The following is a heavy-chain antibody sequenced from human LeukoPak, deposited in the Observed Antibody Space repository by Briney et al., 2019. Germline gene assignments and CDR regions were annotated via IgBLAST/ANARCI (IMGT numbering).Heavy chain of an antibody. CDR2: INPNSGGT. Sequence: ASVKVSCKASGYTFTGYYMHWVRQAPGQGLEWMGWINPNSGGTNYAQKFQGRVTMTRDTSISTAYMELSRLRSDDTAVYYCARGQGGNSNAFDIWGQGTMVTVSS. D-gene: IGHD4-23*01. V-gene: IGHV1-2*02. J-gene: IGHJ3*02. CDR1: GYTFTGYY. CDR3: ARGQGGNSNAFDI.